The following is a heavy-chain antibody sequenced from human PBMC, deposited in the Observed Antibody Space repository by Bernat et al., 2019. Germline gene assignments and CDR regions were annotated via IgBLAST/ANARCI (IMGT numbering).Heavy chain of an antibody. Sequence: QVQLQQWGAGLLKPSETLSLTCAVYGGSFSGYYWSWIRQPPGKGLEWIGEINHSGSTNYNPSLKSRVTISVDTSKNQFSLKLSSVTAADTAVYYCASSDMTTVTSGDYWGQGTLVTVSS. CDR3: ASSDMTTVTSGDY. J-gene: IGHJ4*02. CDR2: INHSGST. CDR1: GGSFSGYY. D-gene: IGHD4-17*01. V-gene: IGHV4-34*01.